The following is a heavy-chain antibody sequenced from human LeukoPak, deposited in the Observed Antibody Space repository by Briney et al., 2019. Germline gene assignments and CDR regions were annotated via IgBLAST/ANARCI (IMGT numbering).Heavy chain of an antibody. V-gene: IGHV1-3*01. CDR2: INARNGNT. CDR1: GYTFTNYA. Sequence: ASVKVSFKASGYTFTNYAMHWVRQAPGQTLEWMGWINARNGNTKYSQRFQGRVTITRDTSASTAYMELSSLRSEDTAVYYCARDFTRSGLFHNACYYGMDVWGQGTTVTVSS. D-gene: IGHD3-10*01. J-gene: IGHJ6*02. CDR3: ARDFTRSGLFHNACYYGMDV.